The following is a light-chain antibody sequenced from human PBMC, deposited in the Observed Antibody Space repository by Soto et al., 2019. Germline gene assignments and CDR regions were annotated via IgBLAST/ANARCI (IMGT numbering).Light chain of an antibody. CDR3: QQYNKWPLT. V-gene: IGKV3-15*01. J-gene: IGKJ4*01. Sequence: EIVMTQSPATLSVSPGERATLSCRASQSVSNNVAWYQQKPGQAPTLLIYHASTRATGIPARFSGSGSGTEFTLTISSLQSEDFAVYYCQQYNKWPLTFGGGTKVEIK. CDR1: QSVSNN. CDR2: HAS.